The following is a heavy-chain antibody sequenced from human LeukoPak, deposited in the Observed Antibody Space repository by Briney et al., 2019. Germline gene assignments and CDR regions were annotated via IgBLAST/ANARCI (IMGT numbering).Heavy chain of an antibody. CDR3: ARAIQLWRWFDY. Sequence: PSETLSLTCTVSGGSISSGDYYWSWIRQPPGKGLEWIGYIYYSGSTYYNPSLKSRVTISVDTSENQFSLKLSSVTAADTAVYYCARAIQLWRWFDYWGQGTLVTVSS. D-gene: IGHD5-18*01. V-gene: IGHV4-30-4*08. CDR1: GGSISSGDYY. CDR2: IYYSGST. J-gene: IGHJ4*02.